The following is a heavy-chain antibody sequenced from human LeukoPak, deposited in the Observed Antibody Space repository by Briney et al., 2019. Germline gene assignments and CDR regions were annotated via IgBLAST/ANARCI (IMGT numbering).Heavy chain of an antibody. Sequence: GGSLRLSCAASGFTFSSYSMNWVRQAPGKGLEWVSSISSSSSYIYYADSVKGRFTISRDNAKNSLYLQMNSLRAEDTAVYYCARQGGDWGGLPDFGYWGQGTLVTVSS. CDR1: GFTFSSYS. CDR2: ISSSSSYI. CDR3: ARQGGDWGGLPDFGY. D-gene: IGHD2-21*02. J-gene: IGHJ4*02. V-gene: IGHV3-21*01.